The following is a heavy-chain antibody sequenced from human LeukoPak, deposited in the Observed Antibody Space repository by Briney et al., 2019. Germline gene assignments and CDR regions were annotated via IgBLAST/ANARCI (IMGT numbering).Heavy chain of an antibody. CDR2: ISYDGSNK. V-gene: IGHV3-30*18. J-gene: IGHJ4*02. CDR3: AKRRPWGCYFDY. CDR1: GFTFSSYG. Sequence: GGSLRLSCAASGFTFSSYGMHWVRQAPGKGLEWVAVISYDGSNKYYADSVKGRFTISRDNSKNTLYLQMNSLRAEDTAVYYCAKRRPWGCYFDYWGQGTLVTVSS. D-gene: IGHD7-27*01.